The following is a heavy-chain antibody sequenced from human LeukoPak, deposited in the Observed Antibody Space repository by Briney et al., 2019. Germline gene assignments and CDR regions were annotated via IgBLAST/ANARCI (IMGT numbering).Heavy chain of an antibody. CDR2: IYYSGST. J-gene: IGHJ4*02. CDR1: GGSISSSSYY. Sequence: PSETLSLTCTVSGGSISSSSYYWGWIRQPPGKGLEWIGSIYYSGSTYYNPSLKSRVTISVDTSKNQFSLKLSSMTAADTAVYYCARERVVPAAPLDYWGQGTLVTVSS. V-gene: IGHV4-39*07. D-gene: IGHD2-2*01. CDR3: ARERVVPAAPLDY.